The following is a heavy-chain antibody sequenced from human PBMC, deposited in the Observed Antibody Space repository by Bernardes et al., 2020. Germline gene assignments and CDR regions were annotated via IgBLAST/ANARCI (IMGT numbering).Heavy chain of an antibody. CDR2: ISGSGGST. Sequence: GGSLRLSCAASGFTFSSYAMSWVRQAPGKGLEWVSAISGSGGSTYYADSVKGRFTISRDNSKNTLYLQMNSRRAEDTAVYYCAKREYYDFWSCPIDYWGQGTLVTVSS. V-gene: IGHV3-23*01. D-gene: IGHD3-3*01. J-gene: IGHJ4*02. CDR1: GFTFSSYA. CDR3: AKREYYDFWSCPIDY.